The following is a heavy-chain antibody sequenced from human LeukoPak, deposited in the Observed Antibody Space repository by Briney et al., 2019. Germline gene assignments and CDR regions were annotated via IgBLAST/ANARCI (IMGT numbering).Heavy chain of an antibody. D-gene: IGHD1-26*01. CDR2: IYYSGST. J-gene: IGHJ6*02. V-gene: IGHV4-38-2*02. CDR1: GYSISSGYY. CDR3: ARDKRKVGATTPAEYYGMDV. Sequence: PSETLSLTCTVSGYSISSGYYWGWIRQPPGKGLEWIGYIYYSGSTNYNPSLKSRVTISVDTSKNQFSLKLSSVTAADTAVYYCARDKRKVGATTPAEYYGMDVWGQGTTVTVSS.